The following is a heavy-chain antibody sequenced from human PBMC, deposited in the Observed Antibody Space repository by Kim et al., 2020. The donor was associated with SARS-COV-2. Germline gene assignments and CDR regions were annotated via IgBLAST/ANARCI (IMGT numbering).Heavy chain of an antibody. J-gene: IGHJ5*02. CDR3: AILIVGAHGWFDP. CDR1: GGSISSSNW. D-gene: IGHD1-26*01. V-gene: IGHV4-4*03. Sequence: PETLSLTCAVSGGSISSSNWWSWVRQPPGKGLEWIGEIYHSGSTNYNPSLKSRVTISVDKSKNQFSLKLSSVTAADTAVYYCAILIVGAHGWFDPWGQGTLVTVSS. CDR2: IYHSGST.